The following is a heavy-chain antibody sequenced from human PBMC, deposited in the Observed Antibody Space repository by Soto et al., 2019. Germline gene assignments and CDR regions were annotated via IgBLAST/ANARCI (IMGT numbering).Heavy chain of an antibody. V-gene: IGHV1-18*01. Sequence: QVQLVQSGAEVKKPGASVKVSCKASGYTFTTHGISWVRQVPGQGLEWMGWVRGDNGHTNYALSLQGRVTMTTDTSKTTANMELRSLRSDDTVVYYCARDLGYCRSGTCYREWFDPWGQGTLVTVSS. J-gene: IGHJ5*02. CDR2: VRGDNGHT. CDR3: ARDLGYCRSGTCYREWFDP. CDR1: GYTFTTHG. D-gene: IGHD2-15*01.